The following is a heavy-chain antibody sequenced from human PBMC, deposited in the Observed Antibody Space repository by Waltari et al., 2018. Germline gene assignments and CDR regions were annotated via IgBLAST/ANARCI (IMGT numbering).Heavy chain of an antibody. CDR3: ARGAIFGVVEYDY. V-gene: IGHV4-61*02. Sequence: QVQLQESGPGLVKPSQTLSLTCTVSGGSISSGSYYGSWIRQPAGKGLEWIGRIYTSGSTNYNPSLKSRVTISVDTSKNQFSLKLSSVTAADTAVYYCARGAIFGVVEYDYWGQGTLVTVSS. D-gene: IGHD3-3*01. J-gene: IGHJ4*02. CDR2: IYTSGST. CDR1: GGSISSGSYY.